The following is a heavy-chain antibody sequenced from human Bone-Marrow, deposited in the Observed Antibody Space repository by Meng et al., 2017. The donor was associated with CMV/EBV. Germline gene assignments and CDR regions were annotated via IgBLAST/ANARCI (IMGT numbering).Heavy chain of an antibody. D-gene: IGHD3-10*01. V-gene: IGHV4-34*01. Sequence: GSLRLSCAVYGGSFSGYYRSWIRQPPGKGLEWVGEINHSGSTNYNPSFKSRVTISVDTSKNQFALELSSVTAADTAVYYCARGRSSFRSGNYGMDVWGQGTTVTVAS. CDR2: INHSGST. J-gene: IGHJ6*02. CDR3: ARGRSSFRSGNYGMDV. CDR1: GGSFSGYY.